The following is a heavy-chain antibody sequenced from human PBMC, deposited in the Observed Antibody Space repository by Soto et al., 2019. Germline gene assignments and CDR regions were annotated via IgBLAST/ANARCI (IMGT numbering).Heavy chain of an antibody. V-gene: IGHV4-30-4*01. CDR1: GGSSRDGEYC. Sequence: LSLTYTCSGGSSRDGEYCLSWIRPPPGKGLEWIGYIYYSGSTYYNPSLKSRVTISVDPSKNQFSPKLSSVTAADTAVYYCARLVVPAATEEYNWFDPCGQAHLVTVSS. CDR2: IYYSGST. D-gene: IGHD2-2*01. CDR3: ARLVVPAATEEYNWFDP. J-gene: IGHJ5*02.